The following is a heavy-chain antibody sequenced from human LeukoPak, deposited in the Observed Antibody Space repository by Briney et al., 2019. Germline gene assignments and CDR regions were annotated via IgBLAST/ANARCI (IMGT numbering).Heavy chain of an antibody. CDR1: GGSINSVNYY. D-gene: IGHD3-10*01. V-gene: IGHV4-30-4*08. CDR2: IYYSGST. J-gene: IGHJ4*02. CDR3: ARAGKYFGSGTWAGLVDF. Sequence: PSETLSLTCAVSGGSINSVNYYWTWIRQPPGKGLEWIGYIYYSGSTSCNPSLNSRVTISVDTSKNQFSLKLSSVTATDTAVYYCARAGKYFGSGTWAGLVDFWGLGTLVTVSS.